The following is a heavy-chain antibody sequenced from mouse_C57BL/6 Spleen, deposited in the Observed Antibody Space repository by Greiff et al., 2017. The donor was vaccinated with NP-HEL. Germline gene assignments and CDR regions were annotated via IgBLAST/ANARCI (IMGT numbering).Heavy chain of an antibody. Sequence: EVQLQQSGPELVKPGASVKMSCKASGYTFTDYNMHWVKQSHGKSLEWIGYINPNNGGTSYNQKFKGKATSTVNKSSSTAYMELRSLTSEDSAVYYCASGGITPMDYWGQGTSVTVSS. J-gene: IGHJ4*01. V-gene: IGHV1-22*01. CDR1: GYTFTDYN. CDR3: ASGGITPMDY. D-gene: IGHD2-4*01. CDR2: INPNNGGT.